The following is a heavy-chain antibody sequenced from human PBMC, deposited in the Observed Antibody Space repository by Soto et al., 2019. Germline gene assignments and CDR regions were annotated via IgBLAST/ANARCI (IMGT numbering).Heavy chain of an antibody. Sequence: GGSLRLSCAASGLTFSSYGMHWVRQAPGKGLEWVAVISYDGSNKYYADSVKGRFTISRDNSKNTLYLQMNSLRAEDTAVYYCAKDWAPVVAAAGTLSYYGMDVWGQGTTVTVSS. J-gene: IGHJ6*02. D-gene: IGHD6-13*01. CDR3: AKDWAPVVAAAGTLSYYGMDV. V-gene: IGHV3-30*18. CDR1: GLTFSSYG. CDR2: ISYDGSNK.